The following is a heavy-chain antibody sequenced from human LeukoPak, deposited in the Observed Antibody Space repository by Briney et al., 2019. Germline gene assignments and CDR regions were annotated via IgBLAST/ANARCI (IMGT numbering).Heavy chain of an antibody. V-gene: IGHV4-34*01. Sequence: PSETLSLTCAVYGGSFSVYYSSWIRQPPGKGLEWIGEINHSGSTNYNPSLKSRVTISVDTSKNQFSLKLSSVTAADTAVYYCARGATQAYCGGDCPNFDYGGQGTLVTVSS. CDR1: GGSFSVYY. J-gene: IGHJ4*02. CDR2: INHSGST. CDR3: ARGATQAYCGGDCPNFDY. D-gene: IGHD2-21*02.